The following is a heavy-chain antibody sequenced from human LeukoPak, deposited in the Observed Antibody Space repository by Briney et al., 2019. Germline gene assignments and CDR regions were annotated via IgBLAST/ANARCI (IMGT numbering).Heavy chain of an antibody. V-gene: IGHV3-23*01. Sequence: GGSLRLSCAASGFTFSSYAMSWVRQAPGKGLEWVSAISGSGGSTYYADSVKGRFTISRDNSKNTLYLQMNSLRAEDTAVYYCAKDQNLRPYYYMDVWGKGTTVTVSS. CDR1: GFTFSSYA. CDR3: AKDQNLRPYYYMDV. J-gene: IGHJ6*03. CDR2: ISGSGGST.